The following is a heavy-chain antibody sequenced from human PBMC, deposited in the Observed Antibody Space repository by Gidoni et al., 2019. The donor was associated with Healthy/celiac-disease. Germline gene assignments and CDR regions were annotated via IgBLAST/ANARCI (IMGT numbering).Heavy chain of an antibody. D-gene: IGHD3-16*02. J-gene: IGHJ3*02. CDR2: MNPNSGNT. CDR1: GYTFTGYD. Sequence: QVQLVQSGAEVKKPGASVKFSCKASGYTFTGYDINWVRQATGQGLEWMGWMNPNSGNTGYAQKFEGRVTMTRNTSISTAYMELSSLRSEDTAVYYCARVNDYVWGSYRYTDAFDIWGQGTMVTVSS. V-gene: IGHV1-8*01. CDR3: ARVNDYVWGSYRYTDAFDI.